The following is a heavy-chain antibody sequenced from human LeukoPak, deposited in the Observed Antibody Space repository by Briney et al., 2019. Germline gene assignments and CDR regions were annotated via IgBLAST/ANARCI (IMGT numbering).Heavy chain of an antibody. CDR2: ISYDGSKK. J-gene: IGHJ5*02. CDR3: TKGLLS. V-gene: IGHV3-30-3*02. CDR1: GYTFTSYY. Sequence: SCKASGYTFTSYYMHWVRQAPGKGLQWVAFISYDGSKKHCADSVQGRCTISRDNSKNTLSLQLNSLRADDTAVFYCTKGLLSWGQGTLLTVAA.